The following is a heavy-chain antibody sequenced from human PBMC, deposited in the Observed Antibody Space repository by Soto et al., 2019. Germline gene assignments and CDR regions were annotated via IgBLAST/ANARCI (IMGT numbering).Heavy chain of an antibody. D-gene: IGHD4-17*01. V-gene: IGHV1-69*01. CDR3: ARGDEMTAVTIFEY. J-gene: IGHJ4*02. Sequence: QVQLEQSGPEVKRPGTSVKVSCKASGGAFGRYSVSWVRQAPGQGLEWIGGVFPVFNTSNYSLKFQGRVAIFADLSTNTVFMELRSLRSEDTALYYCARGDEMTAVTIFEYWGQGTLVTVSS. CDR2: VFPVFNTS. CDR1: GGAFGRYS.